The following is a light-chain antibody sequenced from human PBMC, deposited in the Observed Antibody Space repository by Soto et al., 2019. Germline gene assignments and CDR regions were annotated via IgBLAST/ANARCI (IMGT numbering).Light chain of an antibody. CDR1: QSVSSN. V-gene: IGKV3-11*01. CDR3: QQRSNWPIT. J-gene: IGKJ5*01. CDR2: DAS. Sequence: EIVMTQSPATLSVSPGERATLSCRASQSVSSNLAWYQQKPGQAPRLLIYDASNRATGIPARFSGSGSGTDFTLTISSLEPEDFAVYYCQQRSNWPITVGQGTRLEIK.